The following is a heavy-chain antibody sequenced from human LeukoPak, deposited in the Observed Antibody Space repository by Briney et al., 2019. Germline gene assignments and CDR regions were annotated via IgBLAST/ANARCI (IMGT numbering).Heavy chain of an antibody. Sequence: PSETLSLTCTVSGGSISSYYWSWIRQPPGKGLEWIGYIYYSGSTNYNPSLKSRVTISVDTSKNQFSLKLSSVTAADTAVYYCVRFGELFYFDYWGQGTLVTVSS. D-gene: IGHD3-10*01. CDR1: GGSISSYY. CDR3: VRFGELFYFDY. V-gene: IGHV4-59*01. J-gene: IGHJ4*02. CDR2: IYYSGST.